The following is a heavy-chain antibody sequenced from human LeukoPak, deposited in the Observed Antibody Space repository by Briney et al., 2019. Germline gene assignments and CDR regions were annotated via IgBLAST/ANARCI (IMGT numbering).Heavy chain of an antibody. Sequence: PGRSLRLSCTASGFTFGDYAMSWFRQAPGKGLEWVGFIRSKAYGGTTEYAASVKGRFTISRDDSENTIYLQMSNLKIADTAVCYCTTEPPTIFEVTTSSFDNWGQGTLVTVSS. CDR2: IRSKAYGGTT. CDR3: TTEPPTIFEVTTSSFDN. CDR1: GFTFGDYA. J-gene: IGHJ4*02. D-gene: IGHD1-1*01. V-gene: IGHV3-49*03.